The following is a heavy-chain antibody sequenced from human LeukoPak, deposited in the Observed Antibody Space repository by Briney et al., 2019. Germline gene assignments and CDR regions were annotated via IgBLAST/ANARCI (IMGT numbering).Heavy chain of an antibody. CDR1: GYIFIDYN. CDR3: ARGGCGSASCYAYDY. CDR2: VNPYSGVT. J-gene: IGHJ4*02. V-gene: IGHV1-2*02. D-gene: IGHD2-2*01. Sequence: ASVKVSCKASGYIFIDYNMHWVRQAPGQGLERMGWVNPYSGVTNYAQKFQARVTMTRDTSIRTAYMELSSLESEDTAVYYCARGGCGSASCYAYDYWGQGTLVTVSS.